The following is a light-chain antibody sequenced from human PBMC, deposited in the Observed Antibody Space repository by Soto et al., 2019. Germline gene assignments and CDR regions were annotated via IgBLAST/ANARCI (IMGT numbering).Light chain of an antibody. CDR2: AAS. CDR3: LQDYDYPYT. J-gene: IGKJ2*01. Sequence: AIQMTQSPSSLSASVGDRVTITCRASQGIRDDLAWYQQRPGKAPKLLIYAASNLQSGAPSRFSGSGSGTDFTLIISSLQPEDFATYYCLQDYDYPYTFGQGTKLEIK. V-gene: IGKV1-6*01. CDR1: QGIRDD.